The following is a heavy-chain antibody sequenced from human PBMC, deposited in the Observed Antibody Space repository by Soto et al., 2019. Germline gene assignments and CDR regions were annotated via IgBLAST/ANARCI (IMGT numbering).Heavy chain of an antibody. V-gene: IGHV4-31*03. J-gene: IGHJ5*02. Sequence: SETLSLTCTVSGGSITRGGYYWSWIRLHPGKGLEWIGYIYNSGTTYYNPSLKSRVTISVDTSQNQFSLKLTSVTAADTAVYYCARDPAPWGQGTLVTVSS. CDR3: ARDPAP. CDR1: GGSITRGGYY. CDR2: IYNSGTT.